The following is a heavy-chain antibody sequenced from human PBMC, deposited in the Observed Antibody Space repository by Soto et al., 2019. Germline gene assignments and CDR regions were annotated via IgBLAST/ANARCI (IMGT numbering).Heavy chain of an antibody. J-gene: IGHJ6*02. CDR2: ISYDGSNK. CDR1: GFTFSSYG. D-gene: IGHD1-26*01. V-gene: IGHV3-30*18. CDR3: AKGGQWELLGYYGVDV. Sequence: QVQLVESGGGVVQPGRSLRLSCAASGFTFSSYGMHWVRQAPGKGLEWVAVISYDGSNKYYADSVKGRFTISRDNSKNTLYLQMNSLRAEDTAVYYCAKGGQWELLGYYGVDVWGQGTTVTVSS.